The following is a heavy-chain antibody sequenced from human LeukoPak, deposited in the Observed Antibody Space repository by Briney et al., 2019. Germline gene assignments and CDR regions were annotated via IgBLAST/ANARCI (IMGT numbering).Heavy chain of an antibody. D-gene: IGHD1-26*01. V-gene: IGHV4-30-2*01. CDR2: VVNGA. Sequence: SQTLSLTCTVSGGSVSSGGYFWSWIRQPPGRALEWIGDVVNGANPSLESRVTISVDRSQNQFSLKLSSVTAADTAVYYCARNSGSYYEAEYFQHWGQGTLVTVSS. J-gene: IGHJ1*01. CDR3: ARNSGSYYEAEYFQH. CDR1: GGSVSSGGYF.